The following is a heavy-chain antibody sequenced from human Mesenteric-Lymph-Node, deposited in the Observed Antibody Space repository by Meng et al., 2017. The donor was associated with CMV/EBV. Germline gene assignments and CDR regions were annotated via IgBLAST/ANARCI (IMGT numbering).Heavy chain of an antibody. J-gene: IGHJ5*02. CDR1: GYTFTSYG. CDR2: INPSGGST. D-gene: IGHD7-27*01. Sequence: ASVKVSCKASGYTFTSYGISWVRQAPGRGLEWMGIINPSGGSTSYAQKFQGRVTMTRDTSTSTVYMELSSLRSEDTAVYYCAMAGTGEGSPWGQGTLVTVSS. CDR3: AMAGTGEGSP. V-gene: IGHV1-46*01.